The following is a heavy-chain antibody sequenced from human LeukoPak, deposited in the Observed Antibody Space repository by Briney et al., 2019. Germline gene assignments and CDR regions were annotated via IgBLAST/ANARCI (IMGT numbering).Heavy chain of an antibody. CDR3: VKVAKYYYGSETYYFFEH. CDR1: GFTFTTYC. CDR2: INQDGTEK. J-gene: IGHJ4*02. V-gene: IGHV3-7*01. Sequence: GESLRLSCAASGFTFTTYCMSWVHQLPGKGLEWVANINQDGTEKYYVDSVKGRFTISRDNAKNSLDLQMNSLRVEDTGIYYCVKVAKYYYGSETYYFFEHWGQGTPVTASS. D-gene: IGHD3-10*01.